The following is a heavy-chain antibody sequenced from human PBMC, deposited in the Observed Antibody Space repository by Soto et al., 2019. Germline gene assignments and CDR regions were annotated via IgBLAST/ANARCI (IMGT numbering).Heavy chain of an antibody. J-gene: IGHJ6*02. V-gene: IGHV3-11*01. CDR2: ISSSGSTI. CDR3: ARDPNHSYESYYYGMDV. Sequence: QVQLVESGGGLVKPGGSLRLSCAASGFTFSDYYMSWVRQAPGKGLEWVSYISSSGSTIYYADSVKGRFTISRDNAKNSLYLQMNSLRAEDTAVYYCARDPNHSYESYYYGMDVWGQGTTVTVSS. D-gene: IGHD3-3*01. CDR1: GFTFSDYY.